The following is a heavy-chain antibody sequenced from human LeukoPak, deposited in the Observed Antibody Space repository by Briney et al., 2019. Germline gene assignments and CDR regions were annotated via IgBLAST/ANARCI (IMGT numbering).Heavy chain of an antibody. CDR2: IYYSGST. J-gene: IGHJ4*02. CDR3: ARVDTAMVKDY. Sequence: SETLSLTCIVSGGSISSNYWSWIRQPPGKGLEWIGHIYYSGSTNYNPSLKSRVTISVDTSKKQFSLKLSSVTAADTAVYYCARVDTAMVKDYWGQGTLVTVSS. CDR1: GGSISSNY. V-gene: IGHV4-59*08. D-gene: IGHD5-18*01.